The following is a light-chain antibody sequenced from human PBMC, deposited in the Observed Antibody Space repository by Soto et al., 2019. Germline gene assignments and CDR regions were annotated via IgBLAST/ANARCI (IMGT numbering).Light chain of an antibody. CDR2: LGS. J-gene: IGKJ3*01. CDR1: QSLLHRNGYNY. Sequence: DIVMTQSPLSLSVTPGEPASISCRCSQSLLHRNGYNYLDWYLQKPGQSPQLLISLGSNRASEVPDRLSGSGSGTDFTLNITRVEAGDVGVYYCMQALQTSFTFGPGTRVDI. V-gene: IGKV2-28*01. CDR3: MQALQTSFT.